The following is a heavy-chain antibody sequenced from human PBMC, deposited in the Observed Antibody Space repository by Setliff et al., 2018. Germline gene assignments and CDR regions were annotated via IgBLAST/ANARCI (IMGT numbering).Heavy chain of an antibody. CDR3: ARLSWNGLRYYGLDV. D-gene: IGHD3-3*01. CDR1: GGSISPYF. J-gene: IGHJ6*02. V-gene: IGHV4-59*01. CDR2: IYHNGNT. Sequence: SETLSLTCTVSGGSISPYFWSWIRQPPGKGLEWIGYIYHNGNTNFNPSLKTRVTMSVDTSKNQFALNLRSVTAADTAVYYCARLSWNGLRYYGLDVWAKGPRSPSP.